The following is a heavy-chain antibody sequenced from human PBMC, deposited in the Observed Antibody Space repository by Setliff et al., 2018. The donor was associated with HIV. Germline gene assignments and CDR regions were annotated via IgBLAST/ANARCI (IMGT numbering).Heavy chain of an antibody. CDR2: ISSSSTYV. J-gene: IGHJ6*03. Sequence: PGESLRLSCAASGFTFSTSNMNWVRQAPGKGLEWVSSISSSSTYVYYADSVKGRFTVSRDNAKNSLYLHMNSLRAEDTAVYYCARAQDVWGSYRYTNYYYYMDVWGKGTTVTVSS. CDR1: GFTFSTSN. CDR3: ARAQDVWGSYRYTNYYYYMDV. V-gene: IGHV3-21*01. D-gene: IGHD3-16*02.